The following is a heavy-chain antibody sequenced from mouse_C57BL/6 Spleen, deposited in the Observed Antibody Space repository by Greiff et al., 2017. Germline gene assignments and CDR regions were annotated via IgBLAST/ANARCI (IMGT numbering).Heavy chain of an antibody. D-gene: IGHD2-3*01. J-gene: IGHJ3*01. CDR2: ISYDGSN. CDR1: GYSITSGYY. V-gene: IGHV3-6*01. Sequence: QLQESGPGLVKPSQSLSLTCSVTGYSITSGYYWNWIRQFPGNKLEWMGYISYDGSNNYNPSLKNRISITRDTSKNQFFLKLNSVTTEDTATYYCARGGIYDGYYEGFAYWGQGTLVTVSA. CDR3: ARGGIYDGYYEGFAY.